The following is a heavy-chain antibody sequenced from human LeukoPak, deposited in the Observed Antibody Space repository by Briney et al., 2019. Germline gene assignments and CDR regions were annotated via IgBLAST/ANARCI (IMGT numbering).Heavy chain of an antibody. CDR2: ISAYNGNT. D-gene: IGHD2-2*01. CDR3: AKSGYCSSTSCYSHIYYYYGMDV. CDR1: GYTFTSYG. V-gene: IGHV1-18*01. J-gene: IGHJ6*02. Sequence: ASVKVSCKASGYTFTSYGISWVRQAPGQGLEWMGWISAYNGNTNYAQKLQGRVTMTTDTSTSTAYMELRSLRSDDTAVYYCAKSGYCSSTSCYSHIYYYYGMDVWGQGTTVTVSS.